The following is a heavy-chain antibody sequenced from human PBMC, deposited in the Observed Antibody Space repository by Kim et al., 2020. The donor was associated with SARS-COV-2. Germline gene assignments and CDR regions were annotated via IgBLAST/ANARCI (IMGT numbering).Heavy chain of an antibody. Sequence: GGSLRLSCAASGFTFSSYGMHWVRQAPGKGLEWVAVISYDGSNKYYADSVKGRFTISRDNSKNTLYLQMNSLRAEDTAVYYCAKEGIVATKPDYWGQGTL. D-gene: IGHD5-12*01. CDR3: AKEGIVATKPDY. J-gene: IGHJ4*02. CDR1: GFTFSSYG. CDR2: ISYDGSNK. V-gene: IGHV3-30*18.